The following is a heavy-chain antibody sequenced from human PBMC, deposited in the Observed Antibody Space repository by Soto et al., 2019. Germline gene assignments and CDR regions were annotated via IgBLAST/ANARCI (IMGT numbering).Heavy chain of an antibody. Sequence: GGSLRLSCAASGFTFSSSIMSWVRQAPGKGLEWVSTFGGTSGNTYYADSVKGRFTTSRDNSKNTLYLQMNSLRAEDTAVYYCAKRGHYFFAYWGQGTLVTVSS. CDR3: AKRGHYFFAY. CDR1: GFTFSSSI. V-gene: IGHV3-23*01. J-gene: IGHJ4*02. D-gene: IGHD3-3*01. CDR2: FGGTSGNT.